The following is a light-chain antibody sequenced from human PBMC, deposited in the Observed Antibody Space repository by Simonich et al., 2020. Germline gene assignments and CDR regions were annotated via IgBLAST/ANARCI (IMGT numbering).Light chain of an antibody. V-gene: IGKV4-1*01. CDR3: QQYYSTPWT. CDR1: QSVLYSSNNKNY. J-gene: IGKJ1*01. Sequence: DIVMTQSPDSLAVSLGERATINCKSSQSVLYSSNNKNYLAWYPQKPGQPPKLLMYWASTRESGVPDRFSGSGSGTDFTLTSSSLQAEDVAVYYCQQYYSTPWTFGQGTKVEIK. CDR2: WAS.